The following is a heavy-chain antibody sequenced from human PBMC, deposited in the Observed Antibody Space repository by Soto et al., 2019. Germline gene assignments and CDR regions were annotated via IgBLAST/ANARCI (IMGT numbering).Heavy chain of an antibody. V-gene: IGHV4-39*01. Sequence: QLQLQESGPGPVRPSETLSLTCTVSGGSINTRPYYWGWIRQPPGKGLEWIGSIHHSGNTYNSPSLKSRVTISTDTSKNQFSVRLRSVTAADTAVYYCARTYYYDGNADFGNLDAFDIWGQGTMVTVFS. J-gene: IGHJ3*02. CDR3: ARTYYYDGNADFGNLDAFDI. CDR1: GGSINTRPYY. CDR2: IHHSGNT. D-gene: IGHD3-22*01.